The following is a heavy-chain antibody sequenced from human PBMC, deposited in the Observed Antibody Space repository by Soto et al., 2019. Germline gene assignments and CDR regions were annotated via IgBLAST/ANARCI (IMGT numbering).Heavy chain of an antibody. CDR1: GFTVSNNY. J-gene: IGHJ4*02. Sequence: EVQLVESGGGLIQPGGSLRLSCAVSGFTVSNNYMSWVRQAPGKGLEGVSVIYSGGYTAYGDSVKGRFTISRDNSKNTISLKKKSRGADPPPVYRRAPQPGGGGYGGQGTLVTVSS. CDR3: APQPGGGGY. CDR2: IYSGGYT. D-gene: IGHD3-10*01. V-gene: IGHV3-53*01.